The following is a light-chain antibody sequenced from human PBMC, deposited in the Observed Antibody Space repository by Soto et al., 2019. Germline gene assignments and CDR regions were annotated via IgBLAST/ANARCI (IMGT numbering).Light chain of an antibody. CDR3: QHDGSSLWT. CDR1: QSVSSSY. Sequence: EIVLTQSPGTLSLSPGERATLSCRASQSVSSSYLAWYQQKPGQAPRLLIYDASSRATGIPDRFSGSGSGTDFTLTISRLEPEDVAVYYCQHDGSSLWTFGQGTKVEIK. V-gene: IGKV3-20*01. CDR2: DAS. J-gene: IGKJ1*01.